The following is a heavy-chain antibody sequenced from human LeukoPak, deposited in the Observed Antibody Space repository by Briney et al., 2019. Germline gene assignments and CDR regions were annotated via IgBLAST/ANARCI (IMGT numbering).Heavy chain of an antibody. CDR1: GGSFSGYY. V-gene: IGHV4-34*01. J-gene: IGHJ4*02. D-gene: IGHD4-17*01. Sequence: SETLSLTCAVYGGSFSGYYWSWIRQPPGKGLEWIGEINHSGSTNYNPSLKSRVTISVDRSKNQFSLKLSSVTAADTAVYYCARGRYDYGDYVFGYWGQGTLVTVSS. CDR2: INHSGST. CDR3: ARGRYDYGDYVFGY.